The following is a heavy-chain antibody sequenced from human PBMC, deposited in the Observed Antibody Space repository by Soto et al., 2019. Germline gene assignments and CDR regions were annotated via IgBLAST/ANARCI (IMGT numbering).Heavy chain of an antibody. CDR2: ISYDGSNK. D-gene: IGHD6-6*01. J-gene: IGHJ6*02. V-gene: IGHV3-30*18. Sequence: GGSLRLSCAASGFTFSSYGVHWVRQAPGKGLEWVAVISYDGSNKYYADSVKGRLTISRDNSKNTLYLQMNSLRAEDTAVYYCAKDPSIAAPPYYYYYGMDVWGQGTTVTVSS. CDR1: GFTFSSYG. CDR3: AKDPSIAAPPYYYYYGMDV.